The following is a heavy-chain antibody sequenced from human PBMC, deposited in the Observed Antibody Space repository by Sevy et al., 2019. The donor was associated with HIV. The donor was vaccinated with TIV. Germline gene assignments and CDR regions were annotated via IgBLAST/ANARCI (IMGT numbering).Heavy chain of an antibody. CDR3: TSYGTLYNWFDP. D-gene: IGHD3-10*01. J-gene: IGHJ5*02. V-gene: IGHV1-8*01. CDR1: GYTFTSYD. CDR2: MNPNSGNT. Sequence: ASVKVSCKASGYTFTSYDINWVRQATGQGLEWMGWMNPNSGNTGYAQKFQGRVTMTRNTSISTAYMELSSLRSEDTAVYYCTSYGTLYNWFDPWRQGTLVTVSS.